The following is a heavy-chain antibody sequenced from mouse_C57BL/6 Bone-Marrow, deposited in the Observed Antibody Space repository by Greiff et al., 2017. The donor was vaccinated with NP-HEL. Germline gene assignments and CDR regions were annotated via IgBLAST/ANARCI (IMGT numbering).Heavy chain of an antibody. D-gene: IGHD4-1*01. CDR3: SRDWDYYAIDY. CDR2: IDPSDSYT. Sequence: QVQLQQPGAELVKPGASVKLSCKASGYTFTSYWMQWVKQRPGQGLEWIGEIDPSDSYTNYNRKFKGKATLTVDTSSSTAYMQLSSLTSEDSAVYYCSRDWDYYAIDYWGQGTSVTVSS. CDR1: GYTFTSYW. V-gene: IGHV1-50*01. J-gene: IGHJ4*01.